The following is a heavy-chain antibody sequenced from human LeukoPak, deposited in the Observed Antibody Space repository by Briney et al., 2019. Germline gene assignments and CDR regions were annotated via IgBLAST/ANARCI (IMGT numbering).Heavy chain of an antibody. J-gene: IGHJ4*02. CDR1: GFPFSNYA. D-gene: IGHD3-22*01. CDR2: ISDSGDRT. CDR3: AKGLGTSGYHDY. Sequence: GGYLRLSCAASGFPFSNYAMTWLRQAPGKGLERVSGISDSGDRTYYADSVKGRFTISRDNSKNMLYLQMNSLRVEDTALYYCAKGLGTSGYHDYWGQGTLVTVSS. V-gene: IGHV3-23*01.